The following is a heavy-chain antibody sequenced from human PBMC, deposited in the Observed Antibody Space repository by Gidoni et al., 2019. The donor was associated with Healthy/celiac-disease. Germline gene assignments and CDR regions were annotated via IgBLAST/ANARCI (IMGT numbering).Heavy chain of an antibody. J-gene: IGHJ4*02. V-gene: IGHV3-21*01. CDR1: VFTFSSYS. D-gene: IGHD6-19*01. CDR2: ISSSSSYI. Sequence: EVQLVASGGGLVKPGGSLRLSCAASVFTFSSYSMNWVLPAPGKGLEWVSSISSSSSYIYYAYSVKGRFTISRDNAKNSLYLQMNSLRAEDTAVYYCARDPSSGWYGATFDYWGQGTLVTVSS. CDR3: ARDPSSGWYGATFDY.